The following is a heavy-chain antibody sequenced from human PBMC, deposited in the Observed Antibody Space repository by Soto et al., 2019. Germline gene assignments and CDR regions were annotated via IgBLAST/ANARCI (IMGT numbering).Heavy chain of an antibody. CDR1: GGSISSYY. D-gene: IGHD1-1*01. CDR2: IYYSGST. Sequence: SETLSLTCTVSGGSISSYYWSWIRQPPGKGLEWIGYIYYSGSTNYNPSLKSRVTISVDTSKNQFSLKLSSVTAADTAVYYCARRVHYYYYYYMAVWGKGTTVPVSS. CDR3: ARRVHYYYYYYMAV. V-gene: IGHV4-59*08. J-gene: IGHJ6*03.